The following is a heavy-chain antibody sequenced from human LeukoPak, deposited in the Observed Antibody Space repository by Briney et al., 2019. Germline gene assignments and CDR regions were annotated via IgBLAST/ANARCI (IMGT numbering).Heavy chain of an antibody. J-gene: IGHJ4*02. CDR1: GFSFKDYN. D-gene: IGHD5-24*01. Sequence: GRSLRLSCAASGFSFKDYNMHWVRQAPGKGLEWVAVITYDGGNEYYTDSVKGRFTISRDNSESTLYLQMNSLRAEDTAVYYCARGRGRLQSVDYWGQGTLVTVSS. CDR3: ARGRGRLQSVDY. V-gene: IGHV3-30*03. CDR2: ITYDGGNE.